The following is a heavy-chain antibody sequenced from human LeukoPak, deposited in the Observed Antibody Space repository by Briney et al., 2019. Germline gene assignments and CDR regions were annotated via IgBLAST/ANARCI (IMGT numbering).Heavy chain of an antibody. D-gene: IGHD5-18*01. Sequence: SETLSLTCTVSGVSVSTYYWSWIRQPAGKGLEFIGRFFTSGTGGTTNYNPSLNGRVTMSLDTSKSQFSLKLSSVTAADTAVYYCARDLGGYSDGSYYYYMDVWGKGTTVIVSS. CDR2: FFTSGTGGTT. CDR3: ARDLGGYSDGSYYYYMDV. J-gene: IGHJ6*03. V-gene: IGHV4-4*07. CDR1: GVSVSTYY.